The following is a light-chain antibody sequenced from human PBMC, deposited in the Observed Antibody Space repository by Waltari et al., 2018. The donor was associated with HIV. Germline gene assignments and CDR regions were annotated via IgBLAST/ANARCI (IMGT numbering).Light chain of an antibody. Sequence: QSVLTQPPSVSGAPGQRVTISCTGSNSNIWAHYGVNWYQEVPGAAPRLLIYDDHNRRSGVHDRFYGSTSATSASLAITGLQAEDEADYYCQSYDSTLSSVLFGGGTKVTVL. CDR3: QSYDSTLSSVL. CDR1: NSNIWAHYG. V-gene: IGLV1-40*01. CDR2: DDH. J-gene: IGLJ2*01.